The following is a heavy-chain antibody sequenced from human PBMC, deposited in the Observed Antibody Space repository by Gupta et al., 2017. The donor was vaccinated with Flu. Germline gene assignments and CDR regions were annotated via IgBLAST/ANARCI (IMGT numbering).Heavy chain of an antibody. Sequence: DVQLLESGGGLVQPGGSLLLSCASSGFTFNNYGMPWVRQAPGKGLEWVSAARGSDTSTFYADSVKGRFTVSRDNSKKTLYLQMSSLRAEDTAVYYCAKVTVAGTGDYWYFDLWGRGTLVTVSS. CDR3: AKVTVAGTGDYWYFDL. CDR1: GFTFNNYG. D-gene: IGHD6-19*01. J-gene: IGHJ2*01. CDR2: ARGSDTST. V-gene: IGHV3-23*01.